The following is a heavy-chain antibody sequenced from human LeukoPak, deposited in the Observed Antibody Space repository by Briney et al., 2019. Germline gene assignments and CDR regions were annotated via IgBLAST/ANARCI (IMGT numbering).Heavy chain of an antibody. Sequence: GGSLRLSCAASGFTFSSYGMHWVRQAPGKGLEWVAVIWYDGSNKYYADSVKGRFTISRDNSKNTLYLQMNSLRAEDTAVYYCARDQGGRKTFDYWGQGTLVTVSS. CDR1: GFTFSSYG. D-gene: IGHD1-26*01. CDR2: IWYDGSNK. V-gene: IGHV3-33*01. J-gene: IGHJ4*02. CDR3: ARDQGGRKTFDY.